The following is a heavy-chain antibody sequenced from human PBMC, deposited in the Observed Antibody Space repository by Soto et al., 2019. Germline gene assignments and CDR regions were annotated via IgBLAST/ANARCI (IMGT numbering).Heavy chain of an antibody. V-gene: IGHV4-31*03. CDR2: IYYSGNT. J-gene: IGHJ6*02. D-gene: IGHD3-3*02. CDR3: SRDVPVALDVPNPMDV. Sequence: PSETLSLTSTVSGGSISSGYYWSWIRQHPVKGLEWIGYIYYSGNTYYNPSLKSRVSISLDTSKSQFSLKLDSVTAADTAVYYCSRDVPVALDVPNPMDVCGQGTTVTVSS. CDR1: GGSISSGYY.